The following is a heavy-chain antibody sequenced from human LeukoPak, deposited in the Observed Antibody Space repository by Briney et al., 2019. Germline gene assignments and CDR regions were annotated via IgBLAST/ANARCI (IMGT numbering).Heavy chain of an antibody. CDR1: GGSISTYY. Sequence: SETLSLTCTVSGGSISTYYWSWIRQPPGKGLEWIGSIYYSGSTYYNPSLKSRVTISVDTSKNQFSLKLSSVTAADTAVYYCARDRRYNTAPHDAFDIWGQGTVVTVSS. D-gene: IGHD1-14*01. V-gene: IGHV4-39*07. CDR3: ARDRRYNTAPHDAFDI. CDR2: IYYSGST. J-gene: IGHJ3*02.